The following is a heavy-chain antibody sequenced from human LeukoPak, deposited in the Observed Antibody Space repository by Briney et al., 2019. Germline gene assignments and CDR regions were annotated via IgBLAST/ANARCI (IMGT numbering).Heavy chain of an antibody. J-gene: IGHJ4*02. D-gene: IGHD5-12*01. CDR2: T. V-gene: IGHV5-51*01. CDR3: ARRVRKGGYSGCEFDY. Sequence: TRYSPSFQGQVTISADKSISTAYLQRSSLKASDTAMYYSARRVRKGGYSGCEFDYWGQGTLVTVSS.